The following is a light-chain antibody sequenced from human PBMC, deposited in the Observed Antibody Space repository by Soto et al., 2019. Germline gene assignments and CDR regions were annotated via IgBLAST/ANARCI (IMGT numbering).Light chain of an antibody. V-gene: IGKV3D-20*01. J-gene: IGKJ5*01. Sequence: EIVMSQSPATLSVSPGERATLSCGASQALRSSYLAWYQQKPGLAPRLLIYATSSRATGIPDRFSGGGSGTDFTLTINKLEPEDFAVYYCQQYGTSPRSITFGQGTRLEIK. CDR1: QALRSSY. CDR3: QQYGTSPRSIT. CDR2: ATS.